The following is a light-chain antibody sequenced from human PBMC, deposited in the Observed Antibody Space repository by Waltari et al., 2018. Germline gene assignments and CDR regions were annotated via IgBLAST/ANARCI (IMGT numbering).Light chain of an antibody. CDR1: QCVSSN. J-gene: IGKJ1*01. CDR3: QQYDNWPT. CDR2: GAS. V-gene: IGKV3-15*01. Sequence: DIVMTQSPATLSVSPGERATLSCRASQCVSSNLAWYQHKPGQAPRLLIYGASTRGTGVPAKFRGRGVGTEFTLTITSMQAEDFAVYYCQQYDNWPTFGQGTKVEIK.